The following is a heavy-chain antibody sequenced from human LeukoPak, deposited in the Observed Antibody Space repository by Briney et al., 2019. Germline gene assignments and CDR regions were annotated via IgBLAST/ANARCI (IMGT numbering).Heavy chain of an antibody. CDR1: GFTFSGYG. J-gene: IGHJ6*02. Sequence: GGTLRLSCAASGFTFSGYGIHSVRQAPGKGLEWAAFLSYDGSNKFYADSVKGRFTISRDNSENTLYLQMNSLRTEDTALDHCAKVTWGGSSGLDVWGQGTTVTVSS. V-gene: IGHV3-30*02. D-gene: IGHD3-16*01. CDR3: AKVTWGGSSGLDV. CDR2: LSYDGSNK.